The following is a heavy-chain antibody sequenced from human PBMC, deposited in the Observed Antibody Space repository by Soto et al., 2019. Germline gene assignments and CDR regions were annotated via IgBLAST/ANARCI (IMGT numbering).Heavy chain of an antibody. J-gene: IGHJ4*02. CDR2: ISYDGSNK. CDR1: GFTFSSYG. Sequence: GGSLRLSCAASGFTFSSYGMHWVRQAPGKGLEWVAVISYDGSNKYYADSVKGRFTISRDNSKNTLYLQMNSLRAEDTAVYYCAKESDIVVVAIAYWGQGTLVTVSS. D-gene: IGHD3-22*01. CDR3: AKESDIVVVAIAY. V-gene: IGHV3-30*18.